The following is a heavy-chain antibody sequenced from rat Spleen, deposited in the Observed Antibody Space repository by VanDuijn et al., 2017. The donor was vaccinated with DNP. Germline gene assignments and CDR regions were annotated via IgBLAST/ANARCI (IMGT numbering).Heavy chain of an antibody. V-gene: IGHV5-20*01. Sequence: EVQLVESGGGLVQPGRSLKLSCAASGFTFSDYYMAWVRQAPTKGLEWVAYITFDGGGTYYRDSVRGRFTISRDNAENTVYLQMNSLRSEDTATYYCATETNYYSGDVGYFDYWGQGLIVTVSS. CDR2: ITFDGGGT. D-gene: IGHD1-1*01. CDR3: ATETNYYSGDVGYFDY. CDR1: GFTFSDYY. J-gene: IGHJ2*01.